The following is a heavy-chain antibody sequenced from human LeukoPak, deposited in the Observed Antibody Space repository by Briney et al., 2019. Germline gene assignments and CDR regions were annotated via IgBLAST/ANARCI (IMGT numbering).Heavy chain of an antibody. V-gene: IGHV3-33*01. J-gene: IGHJ6*02. CDR2: IWYDGSNK. CDR1: GFTFSSYG. CDR3: ARGGGLDV. Sequence: GGSLRLSCAASGFTFSSYGMHWVRQAPGKGLEWVAVIWYDGSNKYYADSVKGRFTISRDNSKNTLYLQMSSLRAEDTAVYFCARGGGLDVWGQGATVTVSS. D-gene: IGHD3-16*01.